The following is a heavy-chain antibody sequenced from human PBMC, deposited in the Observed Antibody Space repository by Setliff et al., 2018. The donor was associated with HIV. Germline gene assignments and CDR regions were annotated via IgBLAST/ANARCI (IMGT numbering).Heavy chain of an antibody. Sequence: ETLSLTCTVSGDSITSGHFYWDWIRQAPGKGLEWIGNILDGRVTFFNPSLRGRVTISVDASKNQVSLNLRSVTAADSAVYHCARPHSGRGGGAYFDPWGQGILVTVSS. CDR3: ARPHSGRGGGAYFDP. J-gene: IGHJ5*02. CDR2: ILDGRVT. V-gene: IGHV4-39*01. CDR1: GDSITSGHFY. D-gene: IGHD6-19*01.